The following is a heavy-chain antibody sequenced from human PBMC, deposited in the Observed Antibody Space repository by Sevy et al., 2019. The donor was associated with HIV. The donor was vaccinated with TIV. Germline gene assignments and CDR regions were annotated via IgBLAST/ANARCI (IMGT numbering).Heavy chain of an antibody. Sequence: GGSLRLSCTASGFTFSNHGMHWVRQAPGKGLEWVAFTRYDGSNTYYADSVKGRLTISRDNSKNSLYMQMNSLRAEDTAVYYCARVDANYDKGFDPWGQGTLVTVSS. V-gene: IGHV3-30*02. D-gene: IGHD3-22*01. CDR2: TRYDGSNT. J-gene: IGHJ5*02. CDR1: GFTFSNHG. CDR3: ARVDANYDKGFDP.